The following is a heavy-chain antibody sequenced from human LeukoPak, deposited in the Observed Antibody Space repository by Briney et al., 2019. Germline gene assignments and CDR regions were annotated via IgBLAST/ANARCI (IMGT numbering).Heavy chain of an antibody. CDR1: GCTFSSYG. J-gene: IGHJ4*02. CDR2: TWYDGGTN. V-gene: IGHV3-33*01. CDR3: ARDAWPYSSRWSDY. D-gene: IGHD6-13*01. Sequence: GRSLRLSCAACGCTFSSYGMHGGRQAPGKGLEWVAFTWYDGGTNSYADSVSGRFTSSRDNSKNTLYLQMTSLRAEDTAMYYCARDAWPYSSRWSDYWGQGTLVIVSS.